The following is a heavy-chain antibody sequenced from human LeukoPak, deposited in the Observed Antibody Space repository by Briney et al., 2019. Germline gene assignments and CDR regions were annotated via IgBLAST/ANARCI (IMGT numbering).Heavy chain of an antibody. CDR1: GFPFTRYT. J-gene: IGHJ4*02. D-gene: IGHD6-13*01. Sequence: GSLLLSCAASGFPFTRYTMNWVRQAPGKGLEWVSSISGSSGYLYHADSVKGRFTISRDNAENSLYLQMSSLRAEDTAVYYCAREAVAATNTFDYWGQGTLVTVSS. V-gene: IGHV3-21*01. CDR2: ISGSSGYL. CDR3: AREAVAATNTFDY.